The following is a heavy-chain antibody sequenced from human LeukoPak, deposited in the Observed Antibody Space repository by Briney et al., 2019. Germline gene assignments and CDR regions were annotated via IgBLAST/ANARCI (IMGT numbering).Heavy chain of an antibody. CDR3: ARDHYYDSSGFPFSYYYYYMDV. Sequence: APVKVSCKASGYTFTGYYMHWVRQAPGQGLEWMGWINPNSGGTNYAQKFQGRVTMTRDTSISTAYMELSRLRSDDTAVYYCARDHYYDSSGFPFSYYYYYMDVWGKGTTVTVSS. CDR2: INPNSGGT. CDR1: GYTFTGYY. V-gene: IGHV1-2*02. D-gene: IGHD3-22*01. J-gene: IGHJ6*03.